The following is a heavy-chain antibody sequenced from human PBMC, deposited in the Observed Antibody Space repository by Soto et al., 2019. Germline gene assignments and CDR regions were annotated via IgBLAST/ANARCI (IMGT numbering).Heavy chain of an antibody. J-gene: IGHJ4*02. CDR1: GFTFSSYG. V-gene: IGHV3-30*18. D-gene: IGHD2-21*02. CDR2: ISYDGSNK. Sequence: QVQLVESGGGVVQPGRSLRLSCAASGFTFSSYGVHWVRQAPGKGLEWVAVISYDGSNKYYADSVKGRFTICRDNSKDTLSQQMNSLRPQDTGVYYCAKDPKGYCGGDCYFDYWGQGPLVTV. CDR3: AKDPKGYCGGDCYFDY.